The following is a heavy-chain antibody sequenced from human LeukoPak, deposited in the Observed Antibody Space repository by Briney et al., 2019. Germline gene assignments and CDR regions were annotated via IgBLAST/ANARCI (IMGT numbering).Heavy chain of an antibody. J-gene: IGHJ4*02. CDR1: GFTFDDYA. CDR3: AKVNYYHPYF. D-gene: IGHD3-22*01. Sequence: GGSLRLSCAASGFTFDDYAMHWVRQAPGKGLEWVSTIDTTTGGSYYADSVKGRFFISRDNSQDTLYLQLNSLRADDTAVYYCAKVNYYHPYFWGQGTLVTVSS. CDR2: IDTTTGGS. V-gene: IGHV3-23*01.